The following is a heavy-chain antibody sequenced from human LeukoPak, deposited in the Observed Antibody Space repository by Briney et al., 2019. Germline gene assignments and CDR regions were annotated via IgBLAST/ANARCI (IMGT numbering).Heavy chain of an antibody. CDR2: LYYGGST. CDR3: ARAGRSDRSNSYYYDMDV. J-gene: IGHJ6*02. V-gene: IGHV4-59*01. CDR1: YVSINSYY. D-gene: IGHD6-19*01. Sequence: SETLSLTCSVSYVSINSYYWSWIRQPPGKGLEWIGFLYYGGSTRYHPSLESRVTISVDRSQIQFSLKLTSVTAADTAVYYCARAGRSDRSNSYYYDMDVWGPGITVTVSS.